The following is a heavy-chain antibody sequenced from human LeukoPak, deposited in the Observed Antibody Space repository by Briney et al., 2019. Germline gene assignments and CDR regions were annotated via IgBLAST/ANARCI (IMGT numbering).Heavy chain of an antibody. Sequence: GGSLRLSCAASRFTFSSYWMSWVRQAPGKGLEWVANIKQDGSEKYYVDSVKGRFTISRDNAKNSLYLQMNSLRAEDTAVYYCARGIAGGAFDIWGQGTMVTVSS. J-gene: IGHJ3*02. CDR2: IKQDGSEK. CDR3: ARGIAGGAFDI. V-gene: IGHV3-7*03. D-gene: IGHD6-13*01. CDR1: RFTFSSYW.